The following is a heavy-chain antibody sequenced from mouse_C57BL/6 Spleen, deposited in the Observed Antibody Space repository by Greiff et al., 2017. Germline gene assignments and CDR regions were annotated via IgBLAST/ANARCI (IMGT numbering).Heavy chain of an antibody. D-gene: IGHD1-1*01. CDR2: IDPSDSYT. Sequence: QVQLQQPGAELVRPGTSVKLSCKASGYTFTSYWMHWVKQRPGQGLEWIGVIDPSDSYTNYNQKFKGKATLTVDTSSSTAYMQLSSLTSEDSAVYYGARTITTVVRAMDDWGQGASVTVSS. CDR1: GYTFTSYW. CDR3: ARTITTVVRAMDD. V-gene: IGHV1-59*01. J-gene: IGHJ4*01.